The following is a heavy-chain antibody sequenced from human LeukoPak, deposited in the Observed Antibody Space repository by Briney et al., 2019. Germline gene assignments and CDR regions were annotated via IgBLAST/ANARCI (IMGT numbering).Heavy chain of an antibody. CDR3: STPPPRYSFSNRCYYMES. CDR1: VGTLNDYA. Sequence: SVTVSFTPSVGTLNDYAVYWVRQAPGQGLAWMARIIPLFGTVNYSQKFQDRISISADKSTNTAHMKMGTLRFEDTAIYYCSTPPPRYSFSNRCYYMESWGRGTTVSVSS. J-gene: IGHJ6*03. V-gene: IGHV1-69*06. CDR2: IIPLFGTV. D-gene: IGHD1-1*01.